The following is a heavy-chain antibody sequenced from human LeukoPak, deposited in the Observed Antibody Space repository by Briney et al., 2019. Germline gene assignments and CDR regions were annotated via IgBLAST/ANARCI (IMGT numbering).Heavy chain of an antibody. D-gene: IGHD5-12*01. CDR1: GGSISSSTW. J-gene: IGHJ3*02. CDR2: IHRSGST. CDR3: ARSSGYDAFDI. Sequence: SETLSLTCAVSGGSISSSTWWSWVRQPPGKGLEWIGEIHRSGSTYYNPSLKSRVTISVDTSKNQFSLKLSSVTAADTAVYYCARSSGYDAFDIWGQGTMVTVSS. V-gene: IGHV4-4*02.